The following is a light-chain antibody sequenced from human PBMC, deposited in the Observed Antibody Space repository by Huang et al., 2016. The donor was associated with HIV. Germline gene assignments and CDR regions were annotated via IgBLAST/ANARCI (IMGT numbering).Light chain of an antibody. J-gene: IGKJ1*01. V-gene: IGKV1-NL1*01. CDR3: QQYYSTPRT. Sequence: DIQMTQSPSSLSASVGDRVTITYRASQGISNSLAWYQQKPGKAPKLLLYAASRLESGVPARFSGSGSGTDYTLTISSLQPEDFATYYCQQYYSTPRTFGQGTKVEIK. CDR2: AAS. CDR1: QGISNS.